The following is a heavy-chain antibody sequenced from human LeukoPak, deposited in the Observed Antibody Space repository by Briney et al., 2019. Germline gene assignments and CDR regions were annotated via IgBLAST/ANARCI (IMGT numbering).Heavy chain of an antibody. Sequence: PGGSLRLSCAASGFTFSTYSMNRVRQAPGKGLEWVSYISSSSNTIYYADSVKGRFTISRDNAKNSLYLQMNSLRDEDTAVYYCARDILTKQAYSGYDNWGQGTLVTVSS. CDR3: ARDILTKQAYSGYDN. J-gene: IGHJ4*02. CDR1: GFTFSTYS. D-gene: IGHD5-12*01. CDR2: ISSSSNTI. V-gene: IGHV3-48*02.